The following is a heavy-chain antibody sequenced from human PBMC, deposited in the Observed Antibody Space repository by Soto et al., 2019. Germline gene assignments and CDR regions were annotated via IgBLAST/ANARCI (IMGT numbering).Heavy chain of an antibody. J-gene: IGHJ4*02. CDR2: VNPIVSMS. CDR1: GDTFNFYS. Sequence: QVQLVQSGAEVKRPGSSVKVSCKASGDTFNFYSINWVRQAPGLGLEWMGRVNPIVSMSNYAQKFQGRVTMTAHKSTSTAYMELSSLRSEDTAIYYWASSYGSRYRAFDYWAQGALVTVSS. CDR3: ASSYGSRYRAFDY. D-gene: IGHD3-10*01. V-gene: IGHV1-69*02.